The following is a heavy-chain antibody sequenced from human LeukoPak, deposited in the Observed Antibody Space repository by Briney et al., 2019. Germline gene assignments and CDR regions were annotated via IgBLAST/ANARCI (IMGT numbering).Heavy chain of an antibody. CDR1: GASTSRYS. V-gene: IGHV4-59*08. CDR3: ARQSTAMGTFDY. Sequence: SETLSLTCSVSGASTSRYSWSWIRQPPGKGLEWIGYIYHGGNTYYNPSLKSRGTISVDTSKNQFSLKPSSVTAADTAVYYCARQSTAMGTFDYWGQGTLVPVSS. J-gene: IGHJ4*02. CDR2: IYHGGNT. D-gene: IGHD5-18*01.